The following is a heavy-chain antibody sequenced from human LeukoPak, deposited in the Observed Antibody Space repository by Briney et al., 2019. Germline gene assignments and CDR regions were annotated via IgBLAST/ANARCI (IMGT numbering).Heavy chain of an antibody. CDR1: GGSISSYY. V-gene: IGHV4-59*01. CDR3: ARGAVVIALSFDI. J-gene: IGHJ3*02. Sequence: SETLSLTCTVSGGSISSYYWSWIRQPPGKGLEGSRYIYYSGSTNYNPSLKSRVTISVDTSKNQFSLKLSSVTAADTAVYYCARGAVVIALSFDIWGQGTMVTVSS. CDR2: IYYSGST. D-gene: IGHD2-21*01.